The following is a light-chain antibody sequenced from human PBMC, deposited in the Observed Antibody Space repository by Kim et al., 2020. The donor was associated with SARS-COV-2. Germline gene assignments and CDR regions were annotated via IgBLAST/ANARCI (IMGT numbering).Light chain of an antibody. V-gene: IGLV2-8*01. CDR2: EVS. J-gene: IGLJ2*01. Sequence: GHSVTISCTGTSRDVGGYNYVSWYQQHPGKAPKLMIYEVSKRPSGVPDRFSGSKSGNTASLTVSGLQAEDEADYYCSSYAGINNLLFGGGTQLTVL. CDR3: SSYAGINNLL. CDR1: SRDVGGYNY.